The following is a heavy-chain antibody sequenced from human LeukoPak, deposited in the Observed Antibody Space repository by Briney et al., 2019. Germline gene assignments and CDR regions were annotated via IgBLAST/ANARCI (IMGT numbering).Heavy chain of an antibody. CDR1: GFTFSSYE. CDR3: ARSIVVVPAATVGRAYYYYYMDV. V-gene: IGHV3-48*03. Sequence: SGGSLRLSCAASGFTFSSYEMNWVRQAPGKGLEWVSYISSSGSTIYYADSVKGRFTISRDNAKNSLYLQMNSLRAEDTAVYYCARSIVVVPAATVGRAYYYYYMDVWGKGTTVTVSS. CDR2: ISSSGSTI. J-gene: IGHJ6*03. D-gene: IGHD2-2*01.